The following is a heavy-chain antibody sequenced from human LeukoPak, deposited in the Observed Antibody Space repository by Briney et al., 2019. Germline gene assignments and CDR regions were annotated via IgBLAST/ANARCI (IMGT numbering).Heavy chain of an antibody. V-gene: IGHV4-61*02. D-gene: IGHD3-22*01. CDR3: ARGGHYYDSSGYYSLSPLFDY. CDR1: GGSISSSSYY. J-gene: IGHJ4*02. Sequence: PSETLSLTCTVSGGSISSSSYYWSWIRQPAGKGLEWIGRIYTSGSTNYNPSLKSRVTMSVDTSKNQFSLKLSSVTAADTAVYYCARGGHYYDSSGYYSLSPLFDYWGQGTLVTVSS. CDR2: IYTSGST.